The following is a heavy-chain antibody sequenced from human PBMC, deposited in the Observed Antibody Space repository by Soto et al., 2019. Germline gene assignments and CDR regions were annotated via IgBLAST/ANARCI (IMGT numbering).Heavy chain of an antibody. D-gene: IGHD3-10*02. CDR3: ARDGVVPL. CDR1: SGSISSGGYY. Sequence: QVQLQESGPGLVKPSQTLSLTCTVSSGSISSGGYYWSWVRQHPGKGLEWIGYIYYSGSTYYNPSLKSRVTISLGTSKNQFSLNLTSVTAADTAVYFCARDGVVPLWGQGTLVTVSS. V-gene: IGHV4-31*03. J-gene: IGHJ4*02. CDR2: IYYSGST.